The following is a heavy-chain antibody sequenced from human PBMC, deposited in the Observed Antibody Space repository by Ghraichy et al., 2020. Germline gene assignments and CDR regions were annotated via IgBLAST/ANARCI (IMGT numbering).Heavy chain of an antibody. D-gene: IGHD3-10*01. CDR2: INHSGST. CDR1: GGSFSGYY. J-gene: IGHJ4*02. Sequence: ETLSLTCAVYGGSFSGYYWSWIRQPPGKGLEWIGEINHSGSTNYNPSLKSRVTISVDTSKNQFSLKLSSVTAADTAVYYCARRSGRITMVRGVYDYWGQGTLVTVSS. V-gene: IGHV4-34*01. CDR3: ARRSGRITMVRGVYDY.